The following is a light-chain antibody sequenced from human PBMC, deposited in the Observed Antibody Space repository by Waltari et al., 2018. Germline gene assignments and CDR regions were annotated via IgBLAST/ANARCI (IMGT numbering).Light chain of an antibody. CDR3: QQFGSSPPYT. V-gene: IGKV3-20*01. Sequence: EIVLTQSPGTLSLSPGDRATLSCRASLSVSSSDLGWYQHRPGQAPRLLIYGAFNRASDIPDRFSGRGSGTDFILTISRLEPEDFALYYCQQFGSSPPYTFGQGTKLEI. CDR2: GAF. J-gene: IGKJ2*01. CDR1: LSVSSSD.